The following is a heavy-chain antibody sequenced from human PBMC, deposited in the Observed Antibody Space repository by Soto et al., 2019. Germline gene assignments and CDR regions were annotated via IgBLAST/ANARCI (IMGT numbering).Heavy chain of an antibody. CDR1: GFTFTSSA. V-gene: IGHV1-58*01. D-gene: IGHD1-7*01. J-gene: IGHJ6*03. CDR3: AAVGITGTTRRLDYMDV. Sequence: ASVKVSCKASGFTFTSSAVQWVRQARGQRLEWIGWIVVGSGNTNYAQKFQERVTITRDMSTSTAYMELSSLRSEDTAVYYCAAVGITGTTRRLDYMDVWGKGTTVTVSS. CDR2: IVVGSGNT.